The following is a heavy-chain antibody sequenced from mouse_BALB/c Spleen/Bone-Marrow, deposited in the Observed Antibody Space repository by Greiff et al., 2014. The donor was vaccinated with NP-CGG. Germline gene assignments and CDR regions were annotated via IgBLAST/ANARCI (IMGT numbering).Heavy chain of an antibody. Sequence: VQLEESGPDLVKPGASVKISCKASGYSFPGQYMPWVEQSPGKRLEWVGPVNPNNGGTSYNQKFKGKAILTVDKSSSTAYMELRSLTSEDSAVYYCARGDYGSSYRYFDVWGAGTTVTVSS. CDR1: GYSFPGQY. CDR3: ARGDYGSSYRYFDV. D-gene: IGHD1-1*01. V-gene: IGHV1-26*01. CDR2: VNPNNGGT. J-gene: IGHJ1*01.